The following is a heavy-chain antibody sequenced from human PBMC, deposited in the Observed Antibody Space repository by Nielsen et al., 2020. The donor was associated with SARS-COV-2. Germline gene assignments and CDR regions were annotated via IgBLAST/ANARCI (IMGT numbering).Heavy chain of an antibody. CDR1: GGSISSGGYY. V-gene: IGHV4-31*03. D-gene: IGHD5-12*01. CDR3: ARESSGYDHYNYGMDV. J-gene: IGHJ6*02. CDR2: TYFSGRT. Sequence: SETLSLTCTVSGGSISSGGYYWSWIRHHPGKGLEWIGYTYFSGRTCYNPSLKSRVTISVDTSKNQFSLSLRSVTAADTAVYYCARESSGYDHYNYGMDVWGQGTTVTVPS.